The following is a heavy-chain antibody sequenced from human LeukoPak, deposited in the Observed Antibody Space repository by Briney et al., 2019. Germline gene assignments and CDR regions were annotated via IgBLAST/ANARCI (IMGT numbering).Heavy chain of an antibody. Sequence: GGSLRLSCAASGFTVSSNYMSWVRQAPGKGLEWVSAISGSGGSTYYADSVKGRFTISRDNSKNTLYLQMNSLRAEDTAVYYCAKSPDCSGGSCRPPGYWGQGTLVTVSS. J-gene: IGHJ4*02. V-gene: IGHV3-23*01. CDR3: AKSPDCSGGSCRPPGY. D-gene: IGHD2-15*01. CDR1: GFTVSSNY. CDR2: ISGSGGST.